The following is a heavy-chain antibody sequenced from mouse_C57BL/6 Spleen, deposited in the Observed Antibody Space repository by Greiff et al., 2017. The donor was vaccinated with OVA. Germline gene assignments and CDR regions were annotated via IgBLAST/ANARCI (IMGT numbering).Heavy chain of an antibody. CDR3: VRHEYYYYAMDY. CDR2: IRSKSNNYAT. V-gene: IGHV10-1*01. D-gene: IGHD5-1*01. J-gene: IGHJ4*01. Sequence: EADGGLVQPKGSLKLSCAASGFSFNTYAMNWVRQAPGKGLEWVARIRSKSNNYATYYADSVKDRFTISRDDSESMLYLQMNNLKTEDTAMYYCVRHEYYYYAMDYWGQGTSVTVSS. CDR1: GFSFNTYA.